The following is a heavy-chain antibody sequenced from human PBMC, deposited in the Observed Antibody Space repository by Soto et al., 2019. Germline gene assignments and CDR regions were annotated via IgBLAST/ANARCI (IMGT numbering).Heavy chain of an antibody. V-gene: IGHV4-34*01. CDR3: ARTKAYDDFWSGLGGMCMDV. CDR2: INHSGST. J-gene: IGHJ6*02. D-gene: IGHD3-3*01. CDR1: GGPFSGYY. Sequence: SETLSLTCAVYGGPFSGYYWSWIRQPPGKGLEWIGEINHSGSTNYNPSLKSRVTISVDTSKNQFSLKLSSVSAADTAVYYCARTKAYDDFWSGLGGMCMDVWGQGTTVTISS.